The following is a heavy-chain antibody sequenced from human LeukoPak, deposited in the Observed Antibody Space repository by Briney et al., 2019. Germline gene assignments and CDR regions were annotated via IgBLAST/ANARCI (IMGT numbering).Heavy chain of an antibody. V-gene: IGHV5-51*01. CDR2: IYPGDSDT. D-gene: IGHD5-12*01. Sequence: GASLQISCKGSGYSFTSYWIGWVRQMPGKGLEWMGIIYPGDSDTRYSPSFQSQVTISADKSISTAYLQWSSLKASDTAMYYCARVDSGYLNLLDYWGQGTLVTVSS. J-gene: IGHJ4*02. CDR3: ARVDSGYLNLLDY. CDR1: GYSFTSYW.